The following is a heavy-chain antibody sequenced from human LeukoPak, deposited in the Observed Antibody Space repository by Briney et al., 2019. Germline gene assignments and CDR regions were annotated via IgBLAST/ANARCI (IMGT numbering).Heavy chain of an antibody. CDR2: IRQDGSEK. Sequence: GGSLRLSCAASGFTFSDYYMNWIRQAPGKGLEWVANIRQDGSEKYYVDSVKGRFTISRDNAKNSLYLQMNSLRAEDTAVYYCARESPSDYGGDYWGQGTLVTVSS. J-gene: IGHJ4*02. V-gene: IGHV3-7*03. CDR1: GFTFSDYY. CDR3: ARESPSDYGGDY. D-gene: IGHD4-23*01.